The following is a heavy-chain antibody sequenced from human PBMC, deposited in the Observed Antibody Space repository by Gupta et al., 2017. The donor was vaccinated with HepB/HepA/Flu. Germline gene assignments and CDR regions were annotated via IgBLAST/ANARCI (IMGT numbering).Heavy chain of an antibody. CDR2: VDPEEGET. V-gene: IGHV1-69-2*01. Sequence: EVQLVQSGAEVKKPGATVKISCKVTGYTFTDYYMHWVQQAPGKGLEWMGLVDPEEGETISAEKFQGRVNITADTSPDTDDRELSSLRSEDTAGYDWETDLPGPNWGFDHWGKGHRGT. CDR1: GYTFTDYY. CDR3: ETDLPGPNWGFDH. J-gene: IGHJ5*02. D-gene: IGHD7-27*01.